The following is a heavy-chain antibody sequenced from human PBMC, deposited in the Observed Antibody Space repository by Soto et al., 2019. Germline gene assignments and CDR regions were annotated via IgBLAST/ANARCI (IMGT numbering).Heavy chain of an antibody. Sequence: PGGSLRLSCAASGFTFSSYSMNWVRQAPGKGLEWVSSISSSSSYIYYADSVKGRFTISRDNAKNSLYLQMNSLRAEDTAVYYCARAPGGWDWTQDYWGQGTLVTVSS. D-gene: IGHD1-1*01. CDR1: GFTFSSYS. CDR2: ISSSSSYI. J-gene: IGHJ4*02. CDR3: ARAPGGWDWTQDY. V-gene: IGHV3-21*01.